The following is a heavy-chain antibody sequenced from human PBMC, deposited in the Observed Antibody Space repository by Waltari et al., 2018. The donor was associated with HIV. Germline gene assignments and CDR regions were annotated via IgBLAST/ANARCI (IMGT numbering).Heavy chain of an antibody. J-gene: IGHJ4*02. V-gene: IGHV4-39*07. Sequence: LQLQESGPGLVKPSETLSLPCTVPGGSLRSRCYYSGWTRQTPGKGLEWIGSIDYSGSTYYNPSLKSRVTISVDTSKNQFSLKLSSVTAADTAMYYCARGNYCSGGSCYFDYWGQGTLVTVSS. CDR1: GGSLRSRCYY. CDR3: ARGNYCSGGSCYFDY. CDR2: IDYSGST. D-gene: IGHD2-15*01.